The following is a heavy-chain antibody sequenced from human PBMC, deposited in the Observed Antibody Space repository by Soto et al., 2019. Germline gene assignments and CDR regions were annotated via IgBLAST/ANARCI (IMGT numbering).Heavy chain of an antibody. CDR3: AKGYSSGWYYFDY. Sequence: VGSLRLSCAASGFTFSSYAMSWVRQAPGKGLEWVSAISGSGGSTYYADSVKGRFTISRDNSKNTLYLQMNSLRAEDTAVYYCAKGYSSGWYYFDYWGQGTLVTVSS. J-gene: IGHJ4*02. V-gene: IGHV3-23*01. CDR1: GFTFSSYA. D-gene: IGHD6-19*01. CDR2: ISGSGGST.